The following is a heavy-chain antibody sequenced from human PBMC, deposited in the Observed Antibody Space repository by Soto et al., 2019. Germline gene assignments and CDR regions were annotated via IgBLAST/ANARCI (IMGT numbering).Heavy chain of an antibody. J-gene: IGHJ4*02. D-gene: IGHD6-13*01. CDR2: ISSNGGST. V-gene: IGHV3-64D*06. CDR3: VKDIPRIEQQLDY. CDR1: GFTFSSYA. Sequence: GGSLRLSCSASGFTFSSYAMHWVRQAPGKGLEYVSAISSNGGSTYYADSVKGRFTISRDYAKNTLYLQMSSLRAEDTAVYYCVKDIPRIEQQLDYWGQGTLVTVSS.